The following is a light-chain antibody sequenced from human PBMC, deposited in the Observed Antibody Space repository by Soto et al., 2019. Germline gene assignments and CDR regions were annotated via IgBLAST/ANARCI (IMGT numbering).Light chain of an antibody. J-gene: IGKJ3*01. CDR2: AAS. CDR3: QQSYSVPFT. Sequence: DIQMTQSPSSLSAFVGDRVTITCRASQSISSYLHWYQQKPGKAPKVLIYAASSLQGGVPSRFSGSASGTDFTLTISSLEPEDFATYYCQQSYSVPFTFGPGTKVDIK. V-gene: IGKV1-39*01. CDR1: QSISSY.